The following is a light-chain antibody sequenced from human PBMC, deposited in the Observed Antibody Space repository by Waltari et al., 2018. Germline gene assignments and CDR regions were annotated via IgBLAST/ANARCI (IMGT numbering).Light chain of an antibody. V-gene: IGKV4-1*01. J-gene: IGKJ2*01. CDR2: WAS. CDR1: QSVLYSSNNKNY. CDR3: QQYYSTPYT. Sequence: DIVMTQSPDSLAVSLGERATINCKSSQSVLYSSNNKNYLAWYQQKPGQPPKLRIYWASTRESGVPDRFSGSGSGTDFTLTISSQQAEDVAVYYCQQYYSTPYTFGQGTKLEIK.